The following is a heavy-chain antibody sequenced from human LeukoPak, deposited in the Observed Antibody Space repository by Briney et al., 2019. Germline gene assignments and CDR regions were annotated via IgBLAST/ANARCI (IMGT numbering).Heavy chain of an antibody. Sequence: GGSLRLSCAASRFTFSACGMHWVRQAPGKGLECVAAISFDGSHKYYADSVKGRFTISRDNSMNTLYLQMNSLRAEDTAVYYCAKGTAVDRQYFENWGRGTLVTVSS. V-gene: IGHV3-30*18. CDR1: RFTFSACG. CDR3: AKGTAVDRQYFEN. CDR2: ISFDGSHK. D-gene: IGHD1-1*01. J-gene: IGHJ4*02.